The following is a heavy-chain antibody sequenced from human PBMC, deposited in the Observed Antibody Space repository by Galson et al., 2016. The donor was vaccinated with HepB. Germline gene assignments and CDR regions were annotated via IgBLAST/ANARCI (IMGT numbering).Heavy chain of an antibody. J-gene: IGHJ6*02. CDR1: GYTFTNYA. CDR2: INTNTGKP. V-gene: IGHV7-4-1*02. D-gene: IGHD2-2*01. Sequence: SVKVSCKASGYTFTNYAMNWVRQAPGQGLEWMGWINTNTGKPTYAHGFTGRFVFSLDTPVSTAYLQISSLKAKDTAVSYCARDQSGHCSSSSCYSVYGMDFWGQGTTVTVAS. CDR3: ARDQSGHCSSSSCYSVYGMDF.